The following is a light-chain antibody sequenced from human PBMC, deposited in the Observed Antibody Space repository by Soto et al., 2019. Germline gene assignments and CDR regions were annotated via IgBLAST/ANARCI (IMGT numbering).Light chain of an antibody. V-gene: IGKV1-12*01. CDR1: QDISSW. CDR2: AAS. CDR3: QQANSFPLT. J-gene: IGKJ4*01. Sequence: DIQMTQSPSSVSASVGDRVTITCRASQDISSWLAWYQQKPGKAPKLLIYAASNLQSGVPSRFSGSGSGTDFTLTISSLQAEDFATYYCQQANSFPLTFGGGTKVEI.